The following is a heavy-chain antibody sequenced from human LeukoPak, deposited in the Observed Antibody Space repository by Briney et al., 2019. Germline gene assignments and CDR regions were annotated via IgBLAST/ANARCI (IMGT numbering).Heavy chain of an antibody. CDR2: IYHSGCT. CDR3: ARKVAAGDLLGAFDI. CDR1: GGSIITSNW. D-gene: IGHD2-21*01. V-gene: IGHV4-4*02. J-gene: IGHJ3*02. Sequence: SETLSLTCAPSGGSIITSNWWSWVPQPPGRGLECSAAIYHSGCTNYIPSLKSRATISLDKTKNQFSLNLRSVTAADTAVYYCARKVAAGDLLGAFDIWGQGTMVTVSS.